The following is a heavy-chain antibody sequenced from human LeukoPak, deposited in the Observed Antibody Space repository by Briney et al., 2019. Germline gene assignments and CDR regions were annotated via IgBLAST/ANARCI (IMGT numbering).Heavy chain of an antibody. D-gene: IGHD4-17*01. CDR2: IYSGGRT. CDR1: GFTFSKNY. CDR3: ARVPYGDSQGY. J-gene: IGHJ4*02. V-gene: IGHV3-53*01. Sequence: GGXLXXSCAASGFTFSKNYMSWVRQAPGKGLEWVSVIYSGGRTYKSDTVTGRLTTSRDNSKKTWYLRINSLRAEDTAVYYCARVPYGDSQGYWGQGTLVTVSS.